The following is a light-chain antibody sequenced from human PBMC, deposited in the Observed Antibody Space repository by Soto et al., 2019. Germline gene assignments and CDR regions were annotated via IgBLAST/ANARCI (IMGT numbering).Light chain of an antibody. Sequence: QSVLTQPASVSAAPGKKVTISCSGSTSNIGNNYVSWYQQLPGTAPKLLIYENNKRPSGIPDRFSGSKSGTSATLDITGRQTGDEADYYCGTWDSSLGVFGGGTKLTVL. J-gene: IGLJ2*01. CDR1: TSNIGNNY. CDR2: ENN. V-gene: IGLV1-51*02. CDR3: GTWDSSLGV.